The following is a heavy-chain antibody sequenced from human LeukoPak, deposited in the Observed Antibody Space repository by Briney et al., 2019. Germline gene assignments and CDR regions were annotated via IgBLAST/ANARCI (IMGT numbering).Heavy chain of an antibody. Sequence: SETLSLTCAVSGGSISSSNWWSWVRQPPGKGLEWIGEIYHSGSTNYNPSLKSRVTISVDKSKNQFSLKLSSVTAADTAVYYCARDGCSGGSCSINWFDPWGQGTLVTVSS. J-gene: IGHJ5*02. CDR1: GGSISSSNW. CDR2: IYHSGST. CDR3: ARDGCSGGSCSINWFDP. V-gene: IGHV4-4*02. D-gene: IGHD2-15*01.